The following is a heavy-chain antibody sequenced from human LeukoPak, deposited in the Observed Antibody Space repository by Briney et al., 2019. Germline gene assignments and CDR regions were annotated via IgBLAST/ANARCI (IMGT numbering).Heavy chain of an antibody. Sequence: SETLSLTCTVSGGSISSYYWSWIRQPPGKGLEWIGYIYYSGSTNYNPSLKSRVTTSVDTSKNQFSLKLSSVTAADTAVYYCARCPSSNWFDPWGQGTLVTVSS. V-gene: IGHV4-59*01. D-gene: IGHD3-10*01. J-gene: IGHJ5*02. CDR2: IYYSGST. CDR1: GGSISSYY. CDR3: ARCPSSNWFDP.